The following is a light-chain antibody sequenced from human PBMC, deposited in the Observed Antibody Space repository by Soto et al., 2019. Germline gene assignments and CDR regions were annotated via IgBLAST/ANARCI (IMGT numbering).Light chain of an antibody. CDR2: DTS. CDR3: QQCGSSPS. CDR1: QCVSSSY. Sequence: EIVLTQSPGTLSLSPGERATLSCRASQCVSSSYLAWYQQKPGQAPRLLIYDTSSRATGIPDRFSGSGSGTDFTLAVSRLESEDFAVYYCQQCGSSPSFGQGTKVDLK. V-gene: IGKV3-20*01. J-gene: IGKJ1*01.